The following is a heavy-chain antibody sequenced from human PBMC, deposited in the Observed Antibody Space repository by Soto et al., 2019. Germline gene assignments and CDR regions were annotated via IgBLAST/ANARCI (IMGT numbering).Heavy chain of an antibody. Sequence: QVELQQSGPGLVKPSQTLSLTCVISGDSIFSNTAAWNWIRQSPSRGLEWLGRTYYRSKWYNEYAVSLKSRISINPDTSKNQFFLLLNSVTPDDTAVYYCARDLSGRFGHWGQGTLVTVSS. J-gene: IGHJ4*02. V-gene: IGHV6-1*01. CDR3: ARDLSGRFGH. D-gene: IGHD3-3*02. CDR2: TYYRSKWYN. CDR1: GDSIFSNTAA.